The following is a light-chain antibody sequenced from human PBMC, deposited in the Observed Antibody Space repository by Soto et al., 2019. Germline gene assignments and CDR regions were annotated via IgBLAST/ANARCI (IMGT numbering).Light chain of an antibody. CDR1: QSVSSSY. Sequence: ELVLTQSPGTLSLSPGERATLSCRASQSVSSSYLAWYLQKPGQAPRLLIYGASSRATGIPDRFSGSGSGTDFTLTISRLEPEDFAVYYCQQYGSSPRTFGQGTKVDIK. CDR3: QQYGSSPRT. V-gene: IGKV3-20*01. J-gene: IGKJ1*01. CDR2: GAS.